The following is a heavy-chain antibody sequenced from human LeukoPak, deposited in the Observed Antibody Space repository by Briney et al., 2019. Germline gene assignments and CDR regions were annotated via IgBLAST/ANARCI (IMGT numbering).Heavy chain of an antibody. CDR2: ISSNGGST. CDR3: ARRSSTSWYGGPYDY. Sequence: GGSLRLSCAASGFTFSSYVMHWVRQAPGKGLEYVSSISSNGGSTYYANSVKGRFTIFRDNSKNTLYLQMGSLRAEDMAVYYCARRSSTSWYGGPYDYWGQGTLVSVSS. D-gene: IGHD2-2*01. CDR1: GFTFSSYV. V-gene: IGHV3-64*01. J-gene: IGHJ4*02.